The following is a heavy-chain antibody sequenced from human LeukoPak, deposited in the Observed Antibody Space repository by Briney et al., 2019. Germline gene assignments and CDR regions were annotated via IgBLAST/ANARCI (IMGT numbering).Heavy chain of an antibody. V-gene: IGHV4-38-2*02. CDR1: GYSISSGYY. Sequence: SETLSLTCTVSGYSISSGYYWGWIGQPPGKGLEWIGEINHSGSTNYNPSLKSRVTISVDTSKNQFSLKLSSVTAADTAVYYCARTKNRGLRPGAYNWFDPWGQGTLVTVSS. CDR3: ARTKNRGLRPGAYNWFDP. CDR2: INHSGST. D-gene: IGHD3-10*01. J-gene: IGHJ5*02.